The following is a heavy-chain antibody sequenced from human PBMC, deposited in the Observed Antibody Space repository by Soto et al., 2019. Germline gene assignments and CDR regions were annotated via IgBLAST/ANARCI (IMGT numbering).Heavy chain of an antibody. CDR1: GSAISSSDHY. CDR3: ATGPVGEDNVVAVAAPGMYDYFNI. CDR2: TYDRGRI. V-gene: IGHV4-39*01. J-gene: IGHJ3*02. D-gene: IGHD2-15*01. Sequence: PSETLSLTCNVPGSAISSSDHYRGWIRQSPGQGLQWLGTTYDRGRINYYPSLKSRVTISVYTSKTQISLRLASMTAADTATYRCATGPVGEDNVVAVAAPGMYDYFNIWGQGTRVTVSS.